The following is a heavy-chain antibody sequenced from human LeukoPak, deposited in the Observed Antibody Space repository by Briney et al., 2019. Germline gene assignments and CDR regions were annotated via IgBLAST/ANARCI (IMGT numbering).Heavy chain of an antibody. Sequence: ASVKVSCKASGYTFTSYGISWVRQAPGQGLEWMGWISAYNGNTNYAQKLQGRVTMTRDTSISTAYMELSRLRSDDTAFYYCARGTMRDGHWGQGTLVTVSA. J-gene: IGHJ4*02. V-gene: IGHV1-18*01. CDR1: GYTFTSYG. CDR2: ISAYNGNT. D-gene: IGHD5-24*01. CDR3: ARGTMRDGH.